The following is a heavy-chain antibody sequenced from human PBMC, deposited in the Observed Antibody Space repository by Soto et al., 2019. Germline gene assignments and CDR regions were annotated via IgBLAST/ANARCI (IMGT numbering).Heavy chain of an antibody. J-gene: IGHJ4*02. CDR1: GGSISSSSYY. CDR3: ASQPDDYYDSSGYYYFDY. D-gene: IGHD3-22*01. CDR2: IYYSGST. V-gene: IGHV4-39*01. Sequence: SETLSLTCTVSGGSISSSSYYWGWIRQPPGKGLEWIGSIYYSGSTYYNPSLKSRVTISVDTSKNQFSLKLSSVTAADTAVYYCASQPDDYYDSSGYYYFDYWGQGTLVTVSS.